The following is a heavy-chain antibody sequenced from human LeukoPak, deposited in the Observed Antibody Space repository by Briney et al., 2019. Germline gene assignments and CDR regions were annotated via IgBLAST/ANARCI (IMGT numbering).Heavy chain of an antibody. V-gene: IGHV3-30*01. CDR1: XFXFXXXX. CDR3: ARETQQIQLSNPFDI. Sequence: LSXXAXXFXFXXXXMHXXRQXPXXXXXXXGXXQNDGSNQYYADSVKGQFTISRDNSKNTLYLQMNSLRVDDTALYYCARETQQIQLSNPFDIWGQGTMVTVSS. D-gene: IGHD5-18*01. CDR2: XQNDGSNQ. J-gene: IGHJ3*02.